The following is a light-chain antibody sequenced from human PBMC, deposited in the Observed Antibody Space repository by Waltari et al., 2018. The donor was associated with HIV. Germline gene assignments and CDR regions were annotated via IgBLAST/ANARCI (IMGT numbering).Light chain of an antibody. J-gene: IGLJ1*01. Sequence: QSVLTHPPSASGTPGQRVTISCSGRSSNIGSQNVYWYQQLPGTAPKLLIYRNNQRPAGVPDRFSGSKSGTSASLSISGLRSEDEADYYCAAWDDSLSGYVFGTGTKVTVL. V-gene: IGLV1-47*01. CDR3: AAWDDSLSGYV. CDR1: SSNIGSQN. CDR2: RNN.